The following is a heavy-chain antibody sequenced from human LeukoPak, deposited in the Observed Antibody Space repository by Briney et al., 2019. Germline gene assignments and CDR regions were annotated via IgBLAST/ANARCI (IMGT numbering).Heavy chain of an antibody. V-gene: IGHV3-23*01. CDR2: ISGSGGST. D-gene: IGHD1-26*01. J-gene: IGHJ4*02. CDR3: AKDIPIAGIVGATSAMFDY. Sequence: GGSLRLSCAASGFTFSSYAMSWVRRAPGKGLEWVSAISGSGGSTNYADSVKGRFTISRDNSKHTLYLQMNSLRAEDTAVYYCAKDIPIAGIVGATSAMFDYWGQGTLVTVSS. CDR1: GFTFSSYA.